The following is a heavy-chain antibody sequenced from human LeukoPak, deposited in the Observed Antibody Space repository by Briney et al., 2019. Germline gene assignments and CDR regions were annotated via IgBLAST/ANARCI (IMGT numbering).Heavy chain of an antibody. CDR1: GYSFTSYW. D-gene: IGHD6-19*01. CDR3: ARQGIYSSSGWGHDAFDI. V-gene: IGHV5-51*01. Sequence: GESLKISCKGPGYSFTSYWIGWVRQMPGKGLEWMGIIYPGDSDTRYSPSFQGQVTISADKSISTAYLQWSSLKASDTAMYYCARQGIYSSSGWGHDAFDIWGQGTMVTVSS. CDR2: IYPGDSDT. J-gene: IGHJ3*02.